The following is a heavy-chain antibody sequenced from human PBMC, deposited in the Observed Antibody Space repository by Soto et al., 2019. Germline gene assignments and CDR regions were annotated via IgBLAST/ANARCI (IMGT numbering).Heavy chain of an antibody. J-gene: IGHJ6*03. V-gene: IGHV3-11*01. CDR1: GFTFSDYY. CDR2: ISSSGSTI. D-gene: IGHD3-16*01. CDR3: ARTIIRRFMTLQHYYYMDV. Sequence: QVQLVESGGGLVKPGGSLRLSCAASGFTFSDYYMSWISQAPGKGLEWGSYISSSGSTIYYADSVKGRFTISRDNSKNSLYLQMNTQIAEETAVYYSARTIIRRFMTLQHYYYMDVWGKGTTVTVSS.